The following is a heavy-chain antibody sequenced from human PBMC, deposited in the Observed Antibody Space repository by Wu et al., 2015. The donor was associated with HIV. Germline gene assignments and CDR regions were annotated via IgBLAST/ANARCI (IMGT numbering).Heavy chain of an antibody. CDR3: ACDFRAYASRTDAFDI. CDR2: IIPIFGTA. V-gene: IGHV1-69*05. Sequence: QVQLVQSGAEVKKPGSSVKVSCKASGGTFSSYAISWVRQAPGQGLEWMGGIIPIFGTANYAQKFQGRVTITTDESTSTAYMELSSLRSEDTAVYYCACDFRAYASRTDAFDIWGQGTMVTVSS. D-gene: IGHD2-2*01. CDR1: GGTFSSYA. J-gene: IGHJ3*02.